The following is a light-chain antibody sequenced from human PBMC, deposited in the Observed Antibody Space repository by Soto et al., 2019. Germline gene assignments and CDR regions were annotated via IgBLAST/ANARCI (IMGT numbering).Light chain of an antibody. CDR2: AAS. V-gene: IGKV1-17*01. J-gene: IGKJ2*01. CDR1: QGIGNN. Sequence: DIQMTQSPSSLSACVGDRVTITCRASQGIGNNLGWFQQKVGRAPKRLIYAASSLEGGVPLRFSGSGSGTEFTLTISGLQPEDFATYYCLQHHTYPYTFGQGTKLEIK. CDR3: LQHHTYPYT.